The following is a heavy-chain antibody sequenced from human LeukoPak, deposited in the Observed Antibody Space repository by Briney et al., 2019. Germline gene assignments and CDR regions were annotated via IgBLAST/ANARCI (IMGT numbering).Heavy chain of an antibody. J-gene: IGHJ6*02. CDR3: ARDPGLMVYATSYYYYGMDV. CDR1: GGSIISGGYC. Sequence: SETLSLTCTVSGGSIISGGYCWSWIRQHPGKGLEWIGYIYYSGSTHYNPSLKSRVTLSLDTSKNQFSLKLSSVTAADTAVYYCARDPGLMVYATSYYYYGMDVWGQGTTVTVSS. D-gene: IGHD2-8*01. V-gene: IGHV4-31*03. CDR2: IYYSGST.